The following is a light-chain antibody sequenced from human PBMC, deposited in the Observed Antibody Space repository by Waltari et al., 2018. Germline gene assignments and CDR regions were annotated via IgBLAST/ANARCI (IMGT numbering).Light chain of an antibody. CDR1: NIRSKS. J-gene: IGLJ2*01. V-gene: IGLV3-21*02. CDR2: DDT. Sequence: YVLTQPPSVSAAPGQTATISCGGDNIRSKSVNWYQQRPGQAPVLVVYDDTDRPSGIPERFSGSNSGNTATLSIRRVEAGDEADYYCQVWDSPTDHIVFGGGTKLTV. CDR3: QVWDSPTDHIV.